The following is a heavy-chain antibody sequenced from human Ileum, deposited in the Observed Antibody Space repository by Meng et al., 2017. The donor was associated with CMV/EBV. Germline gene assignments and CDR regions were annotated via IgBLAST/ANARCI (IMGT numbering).Heavy chain of an antibody. V-gene: IGHV4-34*01. D-gene: IGHD2-2*01. Sequence: YGGSFSGYYWSWIRQPPGKGLEWIGEINHSGSTNYNPSLKSRVTISVDTSKNQFSLKLSSVTAADTAVYYCARGRYCSSTSCCFDYWGQGTLVTVSS. J-gene: IGHJ4*02. CDR1: GGSFSGYY. CDR3: ARGRYCSSTSCCFDY. CDR2: INHSGST.